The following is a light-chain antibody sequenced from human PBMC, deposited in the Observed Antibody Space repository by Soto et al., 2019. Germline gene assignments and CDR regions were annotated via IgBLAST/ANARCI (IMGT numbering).Light chain of an antibody. CDR2: KAS. J-gene: IGKJ1*01. CDR3: QQYNSYPWT. CDR1: QSISSW. V-gene: IGKV1-5*03. Sequence: DIQMTQSPSTLSASVGDRVTITCRASQSISSWVAWYQQKPGKAPKLLIYKASGLESGVPSRFSGSGSGTEFTLTISSLQPADFATYYCQQYNSYPWTFGQGTKVAIK.